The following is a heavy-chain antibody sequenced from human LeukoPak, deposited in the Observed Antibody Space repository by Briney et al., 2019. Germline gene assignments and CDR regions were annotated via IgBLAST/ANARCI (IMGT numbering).Heavy chain of an antibody. CDR3: VKRLRGYSGYDSTYFDY. Sequence: GGSLRLSCSASGFTFSSYAMHWVRKAPGQGLEYVSAISSNGGSTYYADSVKGRFTISRDNSKNTLYLQMSSLRAEDTAVYYCVKRLRGYSGYDSTYFDYWGQGTLVTVSS. J-gene: IGHJ4*02. D-gene: IGHD5-12*01. CDR2: ISSNGGST. CDR1: GFTFSSYA. V-gene: IGHV3-64D*06.